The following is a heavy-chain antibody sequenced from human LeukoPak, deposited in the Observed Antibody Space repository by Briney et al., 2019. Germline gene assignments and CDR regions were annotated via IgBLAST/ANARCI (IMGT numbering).Heavy chain of an antibody. CDR3: ARDVSHYDRSGYSLDY. CDR1: GFIFSTYA. V-gene: IGHV3-30*04. D-gene: IGHD3-22*01. J-gene: IGHJ4*02. Sequence: GRSLRLSCAASGFIFSTYAIHWVRQAPRKGLEWVAVISYDGRNKYYADSVKGRLSISRDNSKNTLSLQMNSLRSEDTALYYCARDVSHYDRSGYSLDYWGQGTLVTVSS. CDR2: ISYDGRNK.